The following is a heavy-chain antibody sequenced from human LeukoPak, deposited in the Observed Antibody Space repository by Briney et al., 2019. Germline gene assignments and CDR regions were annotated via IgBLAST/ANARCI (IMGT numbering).Heavy chain of an antibody. CDR2: ISSSSSTI. J-gene: IGHJ4*02. CDR3: ARDPMVRGAIVVTCLDC. V-gene: IGHV3-48*01. D-gene: IGHD3-10*01. Sequence: GGSLRLSCAASGFTLSIYSMNWVRQAPGKGLEWVSYISSSSSTIYYADSVKGRFTISRDNAKNSLYLQMNSLRAEDTAVYYCARDPMVRGAIVVTCLDCWGQGTLVTVSS. CDR1: GFTLSIYS.